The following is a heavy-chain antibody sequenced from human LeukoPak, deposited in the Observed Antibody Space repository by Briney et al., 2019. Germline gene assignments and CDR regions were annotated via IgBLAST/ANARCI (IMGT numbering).Heavy chain of an antibody. CDR2: IYYSGST. CDR3: ARSPNYYDSSGYYVYYFDY. Sequence: PSETLSLTCTVSGGSISSYYWSWIRQPPGKGLEWIGYIYYSGSTNSNPSLKSRVTISVDTSKNQFSLKLSSVTAADTAVYYCARSPNYYDSSGYYVYYFDYWGQGTLVTVSS. CDR1: GGSISSYY. D-gene: IGHD3-22*01. J-gene: IGHJ4*02. V-gene: IGHV4-59*01.